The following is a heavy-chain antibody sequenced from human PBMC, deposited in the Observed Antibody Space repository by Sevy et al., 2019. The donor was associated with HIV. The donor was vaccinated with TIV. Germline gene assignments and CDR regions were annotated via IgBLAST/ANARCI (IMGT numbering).Heavy chain of an antibody. V-gene: IGHV4-34*01. D-gene: IGHD3-10*01. J-gene: IGHJ6*02. CDR2: INHSGST. CDR3: ARVALLLWFGELSPYYYGMDV. Sequence: SETLSLTCAVYGGSFSGYYWSWIRQPPGKGLEWIGEINHSGSTNYNPSLKSRVTISVDKSKNRFSLKLSSVTAADTAVYYCARVALLLWFGELSPYYYGMDVWGQGTTVTVSS. CDR1: GGSFSGYY.